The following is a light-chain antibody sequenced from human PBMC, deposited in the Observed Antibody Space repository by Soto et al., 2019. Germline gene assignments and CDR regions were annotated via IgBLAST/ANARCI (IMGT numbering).Light chain of an antibody. CDR2: DVT. CDR1: SSDVGGFNY. CDR3: NSYTSSRTYV. J-gene: IGLJ1*01. Sequence: QSVLTQPASVSGSPGQSITISCTGTSSDVGGFNYVSWYQQHPGKAPKLMIYDVTNRPSGVSYRFSGSKSGNTASLTISGLQAEDEAEYYCNSYTSSRTYVFGTGTKVTVL. V-gene: IGLV2-14*03.